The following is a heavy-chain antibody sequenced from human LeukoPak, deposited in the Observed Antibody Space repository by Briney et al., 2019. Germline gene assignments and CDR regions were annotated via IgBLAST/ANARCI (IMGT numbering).Heavy chain of an antibody. V-gene: IGHV3-NL1*01. CDR3: ASPSSGQSFDI. D-gene: IGHD6-19*01. Sequence: PGRSLRLSCAASGFTFSSYGMHWVRQAPGKGLEWVSVMYSGGTTYYADSVKGRFSISRDKSKNTVYLQMSSLRAEDTAVYYCASPSSGQSFDIWGQGTMVTVSS. CDR1: GFTFSSYG. CDR2: MYSGGTT. J-gene: IGHJ3*02.